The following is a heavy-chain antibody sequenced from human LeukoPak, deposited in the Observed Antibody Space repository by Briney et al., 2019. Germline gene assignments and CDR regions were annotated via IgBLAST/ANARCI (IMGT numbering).Heavy chain of an antibody. CDR3: ARDGGSGYYLSAFDY. CDR1: GFTFSSYG. J-gene: IGHJ4*02. D-gene: IGHD3-3*01. V-gene: IGHV3-30*02. Sequence: GGSLRLSCAASGFTFSSYGMHWVRQAPGKGLEWVAFIRYDGSNKYYADSVKGRFTISRDNSKNTLYLQMNSLRAADTAVYYCARDGGSGYYLSAFDYWGQGTLVTVSS. CDR2: IRYDGSNK.